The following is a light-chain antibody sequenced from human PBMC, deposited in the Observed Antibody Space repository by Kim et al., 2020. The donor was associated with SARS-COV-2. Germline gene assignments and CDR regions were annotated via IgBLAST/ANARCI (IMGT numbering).Light chain of an antibody. J-gene: IGLJ2*01. CDR1: ASNIGESY. CDR2: DNN. CDR3: GTWDSSLSGVV. Sequence: GQKVTISCSGSASNIGESYVGWYQQLPGTAPKLLIYDNNQRPSGIPDRFSGSRSGTSATLGITGLQTGDEADYYCGTWDSSLSGVVFGGGTQLTVL. V-gene: IGLV1-51*01.